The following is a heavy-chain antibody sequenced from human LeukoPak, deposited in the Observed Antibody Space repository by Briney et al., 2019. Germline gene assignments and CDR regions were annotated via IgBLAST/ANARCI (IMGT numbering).Heavy chain of an antibody. CDR3: ARVGGSNAFDI. V-gene: IGHV3-74*01. Sequence: GGSLRLSCAASGFTFSSYWVPWVRQAPGKGLVWVSPINSDGSSTSYADSVKGRFTISRDNAKNTLSLQMNSLRVEDTAVYYCARVGGSNAFDIWGQGTMVIVSS. CDR2: INSDGSST. D-gene: IGHD1-26*01. J-gene: IGHJ3*02. CDR1: GFTFSSYW.